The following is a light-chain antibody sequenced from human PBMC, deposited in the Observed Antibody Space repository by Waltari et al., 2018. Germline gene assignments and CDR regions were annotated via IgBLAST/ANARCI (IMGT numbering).Light chain of an antibody. CDR3: QQYNYYYT. CDR1: QSVSSN. V-gene: IGKV3-15*01. CDR2: DAS. J-gene: IGKJ2*01. Sequence: EIVMTQSPAALSVSPGERATLSCRASQSVSSNLAWYQQKPGQGPRLLIYDASTRATGIPVRFTGRGSGTEFTLTISSLQSEDFAIYYCQQYNYYYTFGQGTKVEIK.